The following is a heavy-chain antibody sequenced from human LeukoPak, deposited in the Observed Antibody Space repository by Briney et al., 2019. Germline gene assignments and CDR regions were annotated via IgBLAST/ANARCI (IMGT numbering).Heavy chain of an antibody. CDR3: AREGIAGSFDY. D-gene: IGHD6-13*01. CDR1: GFTFSSYA. Sequence: PGGSLRLFCAASGFTFSSYAMHWVRQAPGKGLEWVAVISYDGSNKYYADSVKGRFTISRDNSKNTLYLQMNSLRAEDTAVYYCAREGIAGSFDYWGQGTLVTVSS. J-gene: IGHJ4*02. V-gene: IGHV3-30*04. CDR2: ISYDGSNK.